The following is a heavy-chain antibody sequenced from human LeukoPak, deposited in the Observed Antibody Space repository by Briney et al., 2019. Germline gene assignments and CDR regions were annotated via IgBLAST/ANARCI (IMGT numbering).Heavy chain of an antibody. CDR3: AREGGSGAAYYDSSEDFDY. CDR1: GYTFTSYG. CDR2: INPNSGGT. D-gene: IGHD3-22*01. J-gene: IGHJ4*02. Sequence: ASVKVSCKASGYTFTSYGISWVRQAPGQGLEWMGRINPNSGGTNYAQKFQGRVTMTRDTSISTAYMELSRLRSDDTAVYYCAREGGSGAAYYDSSEDFDYWGQGTLVTVSS. V-gene: IGHV1-2*06.